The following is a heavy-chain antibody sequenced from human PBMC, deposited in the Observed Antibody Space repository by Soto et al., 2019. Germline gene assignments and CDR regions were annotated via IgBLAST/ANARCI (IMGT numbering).Heavy chain of an antibody. J-gene: IGHJ6*02. D-gene: IGHD3-22*01. Sequence: ASVKVSCKASGYTFTSYGISWVRQAPGQGLEWMGWISAYNGNTNYAQKLQGRVTVTTDTSTSTAYMELRSLRSDDTAVYYCAREQYYYDSSGYYWASYYYYGMDVWGQGTTVTVSS. CDR3: AREQYYYDSSGYYWASYYYYGMDV. V-gene: IGHV1-18*01. CDR2: ISAYNGNT. CDR1: GYTFTSYG.